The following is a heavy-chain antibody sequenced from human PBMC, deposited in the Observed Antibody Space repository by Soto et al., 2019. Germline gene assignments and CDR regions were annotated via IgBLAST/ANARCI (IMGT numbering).Heavy chain of an antibody. Sequence: ASVKVSCKASGYTFTSYGISWVRQAPGQGLEWMGWISAYNGNTNYAQKLQGRVTMTTDTSTSTPYMELRSLRSDDTAVYYRARDLGAGWGITMVRGVIGYWGQGTLVTVSS. D-gene: IGHD3-10*01. V-gene: IGHV1-18*01. CDR3: ARDLGAGWGITMVRGVIGY. J-gene: IGHJ4*02. CDR1: GYTFTSYG. CDR2: ISAYNGNT.